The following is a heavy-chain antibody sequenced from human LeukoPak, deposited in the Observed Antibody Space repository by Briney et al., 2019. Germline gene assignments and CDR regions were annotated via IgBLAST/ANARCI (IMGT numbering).Heavy chain of an antibody. D-gene: IGHD5-24*01. J-gene: IGHJ4*02. CDR1: GVSISSGGYY. V-gene: IGHV4-31*03. CDR2: IYYSGST. Sequence: SQTLSLTCTVSGVSISSGGYYWSWIRQHPGKGLEWIGYIYYSGSTYYNPSLKSRVTISVDTSKNQFSLKLSSVTAADTAVYYCAREGMATDPRFDYWGQGTLVTVSS. CDR3: AREGMATDPRFDY.